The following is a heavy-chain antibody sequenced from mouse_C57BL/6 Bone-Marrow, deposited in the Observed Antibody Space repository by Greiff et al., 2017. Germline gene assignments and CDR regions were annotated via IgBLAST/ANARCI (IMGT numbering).Heavy chain of an antibody. CDR2: IRNKANGYTT. CDR3: ARYAGGGFAY. CDR1: GFTFTDYY. J-gene: IGHJ3*01. Sequence: EVNLVESGGGLVQPGGSLSLSCAASGFTFTDYYMSWVRQPPGKALEWLGFIRNKANGYTTEYSASVKGRFTISRDNSQSILYLQMNALRAEDSATYYCARYAGGGFAYWGQGTLVTVSA. V-gene: IGHV7-3*01.